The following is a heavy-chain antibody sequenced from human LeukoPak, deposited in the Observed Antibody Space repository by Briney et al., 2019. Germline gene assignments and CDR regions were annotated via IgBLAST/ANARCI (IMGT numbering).Heavy chain of an antibody. CDR1: GGTFSSYA. J-gene: IGHJ5*02. D-gene: IGHD1-7*01. CDR3: ASITGTTRLNWFDP. V-gene: IGHV1-69*05. CDR2: IIPIFGTA. Sequence: SVKVSCKASGGTFSSYAISWVRQAPGQGLEWMGGIIPIFGTANYAQKFQGRVTITTDESTSTAYMELSSLRSEDTAVYYCASITGTTRLNWFDPWGQGTLVTVPS.